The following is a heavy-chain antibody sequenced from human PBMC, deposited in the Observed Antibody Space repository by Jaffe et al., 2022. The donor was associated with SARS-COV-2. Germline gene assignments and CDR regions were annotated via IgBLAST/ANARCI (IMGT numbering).Heavy chain of an antibody. V-gene: IGHV3-30-3*01. CDR2: ISYDGSNK. CDR3: ARTWLKTAFDI. CDR1: GFTFSSYA. Sequence: QVQLVESGGGVVQPGRSLRLSCAASGFTFSSYAMHWVRQAPGKGLEWVAVISYDGSNKYYADSVKGRFTISRDNSKNTLYLQMNSLRAEDTAVYYCARTWLKTAFDIWGQGTMVTVSS. D-gene: IGHD3-22*01. J-gene: IGHJ3*02.